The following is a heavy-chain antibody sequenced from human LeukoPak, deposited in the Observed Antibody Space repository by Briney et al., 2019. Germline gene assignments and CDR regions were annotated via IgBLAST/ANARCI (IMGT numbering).Heavy chain of an antibody. CDR3: AKEQRSGSYYNVNYHYYYYMDV. D-gene: IGHD3-10*01. CDR2: IRYVGINK. CDR1: GFTFSTYG. J-gene: IGHJ6*03. Sequence: PGGSLRLSCAASGFTFSTYGMHWVRQAPGKGLEWVSFIRYVGINKYYADSVKGRFTISRDNSKNTLYLQMNSLRAEDTAVYYCAKEQRSGSYYNVNYHYYYYMDVWGKGTTVTISS. V-gene: IGHV3-30*02.